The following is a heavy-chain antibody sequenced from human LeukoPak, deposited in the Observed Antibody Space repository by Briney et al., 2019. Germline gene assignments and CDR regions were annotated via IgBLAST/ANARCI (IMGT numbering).Heavy chain of an antibody. J-gene: IGHJ4*02. V-gene: IGHV3-15*01. CDR3: TTAAAGPFDY. Sequence: GGSLRLSCAASGFTFSNAWMSWVREAPGKGLEWVGRIKSKTDGGTTDYAAPVRDRFTISRDDSKNTLYLQMNSLKTEDAAVYYCTTAAAGPFDYWGQGTLVTVSS. D-gene: IGHD6-13*01. CDR2: IKSKTDGGTT. CDR1: GFTFSNAW.